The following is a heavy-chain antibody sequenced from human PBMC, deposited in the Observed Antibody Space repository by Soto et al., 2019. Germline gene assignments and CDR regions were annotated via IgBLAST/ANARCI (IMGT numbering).Heavy chain of an antibody. CDR3: ARMATFGSLNWFDP. D-gene: IGHD3-16*01. CDR2: MNPGSGDT. J-gene: IGHJ5*02. CDR1: GYSFTNND. Sequence: AASVKVSCKASGYSFTNNDVTWVRQATGQGLEWMGWMNPGSGDTGYAQKFQGRVTMTRDISIATAYMELSSLRSDDTAIYYCARMATFGSLNWFDPWAQGTLVTVSS. V-gene: IGHV1-8*01.